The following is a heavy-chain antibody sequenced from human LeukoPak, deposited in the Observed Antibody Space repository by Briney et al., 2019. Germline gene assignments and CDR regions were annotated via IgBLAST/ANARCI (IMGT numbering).Heavy chain of an antibody. CDR2: ISGFGGET. Sequence: PGGSLRLSFAASGLTFWNYSLSWVRRAPGKGLEWVSTISGFGGETFYADSVKGRFSLSRDNSKHTLSLQMNSLRAEDTAGYYCLEGGHHSVSDPWGQGTLVTVSS. J-gene: IGHJ5*02. CDR1: GLTFWNYS. V-gene: IGHV3-23*01. CDR3: LEGGHHSVSDP. D-gene: IGHD5/OR15-5a*01.